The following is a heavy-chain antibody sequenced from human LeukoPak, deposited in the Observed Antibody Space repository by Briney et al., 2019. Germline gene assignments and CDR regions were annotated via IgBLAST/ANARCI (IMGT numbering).Heavy chain of an antibody. CDR2: IYHSGST. CDR3: ARGGTETGGGFQNGIDY. Sequence: PSETLSLTCTVSGGSISSSSYYWSWIRQPPGKGLEWIGYIYHSGSTYYNPSLKSRVTISVDRSKNQFSLKLSSVTAADTAVYYCARGGTETGGGFQNGIDYWGQGTLVTVSS. V-gene: IGHV4-30-2*01. J-gene: IGHJ4*02. D-gene: IGHD3-16*01. CDR1: GGSISSSSYY.